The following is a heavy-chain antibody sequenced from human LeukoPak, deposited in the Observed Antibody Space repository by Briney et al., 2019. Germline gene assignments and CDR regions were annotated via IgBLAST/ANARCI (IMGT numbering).Heavy chain of an antibody. CDR3: AREGGVWQWLAYVDY. V-gene: IGHV3-7*01. CDR1: GFTFSSYW. CDR2: IKQDGSEK. D-gene: IGHD6-19*01. J-gene: IGHJ4*02. Sequence: GGSLRLSCAASGFTFSSYWMSWVRQAPGKGLEWVANIKQDGSEKYYVDSVEGRFTISRDNAKNSLYLQMNSLRAEDSAVYYCAREGGVWQWLAYVDYWGQGALVTVSS.